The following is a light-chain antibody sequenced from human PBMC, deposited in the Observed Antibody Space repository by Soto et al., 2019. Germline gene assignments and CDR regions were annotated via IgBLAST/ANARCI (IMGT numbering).Light chain of an antibody. V-gene: IGKV3-20*01. CDR1: QSVSNSY. Sequence: EIVLTQSPGTLSLSPGERATLSCRASQSVSNSYLAWSQQKPGQAPRLLIYGASGRATGIPDRFSGSGSGTDFALTISRLEPDDFAVYHCQQYVVSPWTFGQGTKVEIK. CDR2: GAS. CDR3: QQYVVSPWT. J-gene: IGKJ1*01.